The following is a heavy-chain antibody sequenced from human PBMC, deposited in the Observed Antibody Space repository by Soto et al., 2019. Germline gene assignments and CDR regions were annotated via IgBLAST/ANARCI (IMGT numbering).Heavy chain of an antibody. CDR3: TRGPRADSSGTGAY. Sequence: RGPLRLSSLASGFIFRMYVMHWVLLVPGQSHFWISRITHHRTATNDADSVRGRFTVSRDNSKKNLYLQMENLKSDDTAIYYCTRGPRADSSGTGAYWGQGT. J-gene: IGHJ4*02. CDR1: GFIFRMYV. D-gene: IGHD1-26*01. CDR2: ITHHRTAT. V-gene: IGHV3-74*01.